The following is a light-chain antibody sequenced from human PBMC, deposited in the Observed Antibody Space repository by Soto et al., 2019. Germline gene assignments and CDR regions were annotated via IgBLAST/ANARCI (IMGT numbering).Light chain of an antibody. CDR1: QVIGND. Sequence: DIQMTQSPSSLSASVGDRVTITCRASQVIGNDLGWFQQKPGQAPKRLIYAASFLQSGVPSRFSGSGSGTNFTLTLSGLKPDDFATYYCLQHKTSPWRFGKGTKVEIK. J-gene: IGKJ1*01. V-gene: IGKV1-17*01. CDR3: LQHKTSPWR. CDR2: AAS.